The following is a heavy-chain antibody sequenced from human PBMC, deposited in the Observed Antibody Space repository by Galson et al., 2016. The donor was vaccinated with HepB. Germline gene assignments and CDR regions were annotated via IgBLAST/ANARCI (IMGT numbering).Heavy chain of an antibody. J-gene: IGHJ4*02. D-gene: IGHD3-22*01. CDR1: GFSLSTSGVG. V-gene: IGHV2-5*02. CDR2: IYWDDDK. Sequence: PALVKPTQTLTLTCTFSGFSLSTSGVGVGWIRQPPGKALEWLALIYWDDDKRYSPSLKSRLTITKDTSKNQVVLTLTNMDPVDTATYYCTHRRVDSSGYYFDYWGQGTLVTVSS. CDR3: THRRVDSSGYYFDY.